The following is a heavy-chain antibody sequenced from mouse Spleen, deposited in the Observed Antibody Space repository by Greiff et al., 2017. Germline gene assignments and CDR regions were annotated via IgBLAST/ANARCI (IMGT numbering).Heavy chain of an antibody. Sequence: QVQLKESGAELVRPGASVTLSCKASGYTFTDYEMHWVKQTPVHGLEWIGAIDPETGGTAYNQKFKGKAILTADKSSSTAYMELRSLTSEDSAVYYCTRYYYGSSYWFAYWGQGTLVTVSA. CDR3: TRYYYGSSYWFAY. V-gene: IGHV1-15*01. D-gene: IGHD1-1*01. J-gene: IGHJ3*01. CDR2: IDPETGGT. CDR1: GYTFTDYE.